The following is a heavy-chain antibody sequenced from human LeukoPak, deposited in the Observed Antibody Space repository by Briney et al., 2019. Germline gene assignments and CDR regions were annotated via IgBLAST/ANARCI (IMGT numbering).Heavy chain of an antibody. V-gene: IGHV4-34*01. Sequence: SETLSLTCAVYGGSFSGYYWSWIRQPPGKGLEWIGEINHSGSTNYNPSLKSRVTISVDTSKNQFSLKLSSVTAADTAVYYCARIPRYSYGPRADFDYWGQGTLVTVSP. CDR3: ARIPRYSYGPRADFDY. D-gene: IGHD5-18*01. CDR2: INHSGST. CDR1: GGSFSGYY. J-gene: IGHJ4*02.